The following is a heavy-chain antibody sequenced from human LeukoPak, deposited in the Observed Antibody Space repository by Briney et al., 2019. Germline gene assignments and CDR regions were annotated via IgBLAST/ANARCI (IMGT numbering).Heavy chain of an antibody. J-gene: IGHJ4*02. CDR2: IYYSGST. CDR3: ASFNYYDSSGYPY. Sequence: SETLSLTCTVSGGSISSHYWSWLRQPPGKGLEGIGYIYYSGSTNYNPSLKSRVTISVDTSKNQFSLKLSSVTAADTAVYYCASFNYYDSSGYPYWGQGTLVTVSS. V-gene: IGHV4-59*11. CDR1: GGSISSHY. D-gene: IGHD3-22*01.